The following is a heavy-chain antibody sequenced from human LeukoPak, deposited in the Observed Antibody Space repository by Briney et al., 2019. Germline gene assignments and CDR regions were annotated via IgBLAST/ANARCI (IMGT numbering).Heavy chain of an antibody. CDR3: ARLRSRVTSDY. CDR1: GGSISSSSYY. CDR2: IYYSGST. Sequence: SETLSLTCTVPGGSISSSSYYWGWIRQPPGKGLEWIGSIYYSGSTYYNPSLKSRVTISVDTSKNQFSLKLSSVTAADTAVYYCARLRSRVTSDYWGQGTLVTVSS. D-gene: IGHD2-21*02. J-gene: IGHJ4*02. V-gene: IGHV4-39*01.